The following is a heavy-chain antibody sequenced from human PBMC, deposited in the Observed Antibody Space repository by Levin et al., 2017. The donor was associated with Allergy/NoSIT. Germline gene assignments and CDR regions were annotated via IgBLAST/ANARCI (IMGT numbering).Heavy chain of an antibody. CDR2: INSDGSTT. CDR1: GFTFSSYW. V-gene: IGHV3-74*01. CDR3: ARVGMRCSVNTCYSH. Sequence: GGSLRLSCAASGFTFSSYWMHWVRQAPGKGLVWVSRINSDGSTTSYADSVEGRFTISRDNAKNTLYLQMNSLRAEDTAVYYCARVGMRCSVNTCYSHWGQGTLVTVSS. J-gene: IGHJ4*02. D-gene: IGHD2-15*01.